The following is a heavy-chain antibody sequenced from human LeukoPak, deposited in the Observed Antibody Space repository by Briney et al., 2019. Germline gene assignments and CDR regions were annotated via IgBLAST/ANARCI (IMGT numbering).Heavy chain of an antibody. CDR2: MNPNSGGT. CDR3: ARAVVLYYDGSGYSTRFDY. J-gene: IGHJ4*02. V-gene: IGHV1-2*02. D-gene: IGHD3-22*01. Sequence: ASVKVSCKASGYTLTGYYMHWVRQAPGQGLEWMGWMNPNSGGTKYAQKFQGRVTMTRDTSISTAYMELSRLRSDDTAMYYCARAVVLYYDGSGYSTRFDYWGQGTLVTVSS. CDR1: GYTLTGYY.